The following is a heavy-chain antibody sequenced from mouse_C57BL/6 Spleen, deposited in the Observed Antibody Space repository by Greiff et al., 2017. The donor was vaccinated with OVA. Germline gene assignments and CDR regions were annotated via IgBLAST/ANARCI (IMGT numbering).Heavy chain of an antibody. V-gene: IGHV1-52*01. Sequence: QVQLQQPGAELVRPGSSVKLSCKASGYTFTSYWMHWVKQRPIQGLEWIGNIDPSDSETHYNQKFKDKATLTVDKSSSTAYMQLSSLTSEASAVYYCARAYYYGSSYYFDYWGQGTTLTVSS. CDR2: IDPSDSET. CDR3: ARAYYYGSSYYFDY. D-gene: IGHD1-1*01. CDR1: GYTFTSYW. J-gene: IGHJ2*01.